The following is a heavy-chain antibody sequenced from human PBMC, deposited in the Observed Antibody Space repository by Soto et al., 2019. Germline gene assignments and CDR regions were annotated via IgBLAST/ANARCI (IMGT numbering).Heavy chain of an antibody. CDR1: GYTFTSYD. Sequence: QVQLVQSGAEVKKPGASVKVSCKASGYTFTSYDINWVRQATGQGLEWMGWMNPNSGNTGYAQKLQCRVNLPRNTSISTASMALSSLRSEDTAVYYCAGRELGSCSGGSCYSGVKRIYDIWGQGTMVTVSS. CDR3: AGRELGSCSGGSCYSGVKRIYDI. J-gene: IGHJ3*02. V-gene: IGHV1-8*01. CDR2: MNPNSGNT. D-gene: IGHD2-15*01.